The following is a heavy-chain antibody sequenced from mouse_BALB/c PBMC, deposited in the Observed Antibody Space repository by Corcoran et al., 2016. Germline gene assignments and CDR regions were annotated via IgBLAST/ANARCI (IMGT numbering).Heavy chain of an antibody. CDR3: AYYGSTYAMDY. Sequence: EVQLQQSGAELVKPGASVKLSCTASGFNIKDTYMHWVKQRPEQGLEWIGRIDPANGNTKYDPKFQGKATITAYTSSNTAYRQLSSLKSEDTAVYYGAYYGSTYAMDYWGQGTSVTVSS. CDR1: GFNIKDTY. J-gene: IGHJ4*01. D-gene: IGHD2-1*01. V-gene: IGHV14-3*02. CDR2: IDPANGNT.